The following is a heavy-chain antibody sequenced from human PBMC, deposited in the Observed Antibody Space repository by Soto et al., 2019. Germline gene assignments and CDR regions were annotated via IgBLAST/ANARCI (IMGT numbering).Heavy chain of an antibody. V-gene: IGHV4-34*01. Sequence: QVQLQQWGSGLLKPSETLSLTCAIYGGSYSDYYWHWIRQSPGKGLEWIGEIHLSGRVNFTPSLKSRTSRSRDTSRNQSFLTLRSVTAADTAVYFCARTPTRGASAWLDPWGRGHRVTVSS. D-gene: IGHD1-26*01. J-gene: IGHJ5*02. CDR2: IHLSGRV. CDR1: GGSYSDYY. CDR3: ARTPTRGASAWLDP.